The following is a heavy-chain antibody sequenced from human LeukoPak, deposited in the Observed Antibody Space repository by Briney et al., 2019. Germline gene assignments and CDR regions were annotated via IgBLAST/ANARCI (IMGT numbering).Heavy chain of an antibody. D-gene: IGHD1-26*01. Sequence: ASVKVSCKASGYTLTSYAISWVRQAPGRGLEWMGWISAYNGNTNYAQTFQGRVTMTTDTSTSTAYMDLRSLRSDDTAVYYCARDEEWELPNYYYYGMDVWGQGTTVTVSS. CDR1: GYTLTSYA. J-gene: IGHJ6*02. V-gene: IGHV1-18*01. CDR2: ISAYNGNT. CDR3: ARDEEWELPNYYYYGMDV.